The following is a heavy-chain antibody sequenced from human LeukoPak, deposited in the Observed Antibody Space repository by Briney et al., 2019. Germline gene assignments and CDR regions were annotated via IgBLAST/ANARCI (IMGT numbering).Heavy chain of an antibody. CDR1: GFTFSSYG. J-gene: IGHJ4*02. D-gene: IGHD6-13*01. Sequence: PGGSLRLSCAASGFTFSSYGMHWVRQAPGKGLEWVAVISYDGSNKYYADSVKGRFTISRDNSKNTLYLQMNSPRAEDTAVYSCANTDTGYSSSWSPRSYFDYWGQGTLVTVSS. CDR2: ISYDGSNK. CDR3: ANTDTGYSSSWSPRSYFDY. V-gene: IGHV3-30*18.